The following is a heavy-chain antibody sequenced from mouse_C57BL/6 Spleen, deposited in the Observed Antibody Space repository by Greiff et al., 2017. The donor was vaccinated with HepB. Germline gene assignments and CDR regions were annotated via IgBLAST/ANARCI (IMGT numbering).Heavy chain of an antibody. CDR2: ISSGGSYT. Sequence: EVKLVESGGDLVKPGGSLKLSCAASGFTFSSYGMSWVRQTPDKRLEWVATISSGGSYTYYPDSVKGRFTISRDNAKNTLYLQMSRLKSEDTAMYYCAREAGPYYFDYWGQGTTLTVSS. J-gene: IGHJ2*01. V-gene: IGHV5-6*01. D-gene: IGHD3-2*02. CDR3: AREAGPYYFDY. CDR1: GFTFSSYG.